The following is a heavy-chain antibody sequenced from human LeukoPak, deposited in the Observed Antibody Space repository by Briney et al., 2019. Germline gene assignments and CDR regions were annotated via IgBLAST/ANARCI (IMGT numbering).Heavy chain of an antibody. CDR3: ARDPFEYCSSTSCYSHYYGMDV. J-gene: IGHJ6*02. V-gene: IGHV6-1*01. CDR2: TYYRSKWYN. D-gene: IGHD2-2*01. CDR1: GDSVSSNSAA. Sequence: SQTLSLTCAISGDSVSSNSAAWNWIRQSPSRGLEWLGGTYYRSKWYNDYAVSVKSRITINPDTSKNQFSLQLNSVTPEDTAVYYCARDPFEYCSSTSCYSHYYGMDVWGQGTTVTVSS.